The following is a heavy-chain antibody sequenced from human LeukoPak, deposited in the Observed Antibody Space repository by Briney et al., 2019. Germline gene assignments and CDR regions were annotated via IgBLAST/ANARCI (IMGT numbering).Heavy chain of an antibody. CDR1: GFTFSSYA. D-gene: IGHD2-15*01. Sequence: GGSLRLSCAASGFTFSSYAMSWVRQAPGKGLEWVSAISGSGGSTYYADSVKGRFTISRDNSKNTLYLQMDSLRAEDTAVYYCAKAKYCSGGSCYDDYWGQGTLVTVSS. J-gene: IGHJ4*02. V-gene: IGHV3-23*01. CDR2: ISGSGGST. CDR3: AKAKYCSGGSCYDDY.